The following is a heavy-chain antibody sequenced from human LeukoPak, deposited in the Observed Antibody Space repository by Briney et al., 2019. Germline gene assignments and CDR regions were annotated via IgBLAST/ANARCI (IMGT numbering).Heavy chain of an antibody. CDR3: TGGSFGES. J-gene: IGHJ5*02. CDR2: VKTKASGGTA. Sequence: GGSLRLSCAASGFTFSTYAMSWVRQAPGKGLEWVGFVKTKASGGTAEYAASVTGRFTISRDDTKSLAYLQMNSLKTEDTAFYYCTGGSFGESWGQGTLVTVSS. D-gene: IGHD3-10*01. CDR1: GFTFSTYA. V-gene: IGHV3-49*04.